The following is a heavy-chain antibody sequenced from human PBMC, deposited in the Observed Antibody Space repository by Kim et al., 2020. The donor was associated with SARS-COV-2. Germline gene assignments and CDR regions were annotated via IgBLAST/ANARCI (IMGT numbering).Heavy chain of an antibody. J-gene: IGHJ4*02. V-gene: IGHV3-30*18. Sequence: GGSLRLSCAASGFTFSSYGMHWVRQAPGKGLEWVAVISYDGSNKYYADSVKGRFTISRDNSKNTLYLQMNSLRAEDTAVYYCAKDPNLRWVPSYFDYWGQGTLVTVSS. CDR2: ISYDGSNK. CDR1: GFTFSSYG. CDR3: AKDPNLRWVPSYFDY. D-gene: IGHD1-26*01.